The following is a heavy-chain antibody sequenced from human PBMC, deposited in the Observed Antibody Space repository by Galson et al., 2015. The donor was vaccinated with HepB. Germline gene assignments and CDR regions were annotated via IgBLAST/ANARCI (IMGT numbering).Heavy chain of an antibody. CDR2: INAGNGNT. Sequence: SVKVSCKASGYTFTSYAMHWVRQAPGQRLEWMGWINAGNGNTKYSQKFQGRVTITRDTSASTAYMELSSLRSEDTAVYYCARVKGPSGWNYPGPGYFQPWGQGTLVTVSS. CDR3: ARVKGPSGWNYPGPGYFQP. V-gene: IGHV1-3*01. CDR1: GYTFTSYA. D-gene: IGHD6-19*01. J-gene: IGHJ1*01.